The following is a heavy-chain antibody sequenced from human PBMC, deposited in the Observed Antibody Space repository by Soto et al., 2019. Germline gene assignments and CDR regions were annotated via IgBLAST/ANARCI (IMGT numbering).Heavy chain of an antibody. V-gene: IGHV3-23*01. CDR3: AKDQGFGGGVGAYYVDY. CDR1: GFTFSSYA. Sequence: EVQLLESGGGLVQPGGSLRLSCAASGFTFSSYAMSWVRQAPGKGLEWVSAISGSGGSTYYADSVKGRFTISRDNSKNTLYLQMNCLRAEDTAVYYCAKDQGFGGGVGAYYVDYWGQGTLVTVSS. D-gene: IGHD3-16*01. CDR2: ISGSGGST. J-gene: IGHJ4*02.